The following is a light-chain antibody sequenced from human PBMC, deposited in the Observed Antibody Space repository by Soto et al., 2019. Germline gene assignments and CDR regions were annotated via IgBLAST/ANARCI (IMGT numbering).Light chain of an antibody. CDR3: QQYETFSGT. CDR2: KAS. CDR1: ESISNF. Sequence: DIQMTHSPSTLSASVGDRVTITSRASESISNFLAWYQQKPGKAPNLLIYKASSLESGVPSRFSGSGSGTEFTLTIASLQPDDFATYYCQQYETFSGTFGPGTKVDIK. J-gene: IGKJ1*01. V-gene: IGKV1-5*03.